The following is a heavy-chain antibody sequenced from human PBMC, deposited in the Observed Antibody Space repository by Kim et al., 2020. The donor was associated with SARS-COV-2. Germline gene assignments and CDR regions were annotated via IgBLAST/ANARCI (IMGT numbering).Heavy chain of an antibody. CDR1: GFTFSSYA. CDR3: ARAVGVRVVISPTDNWFDP. D-gene: IGHD3-10*01. V-gene: IGHV3-30-3*01. CDR2: ISYDGSNK. J-gene: IGHJ5*02. Sequence: GGSLRLSCAASGFTFSSYAMHWVRQAPGKGLEWVAVISYDGSNKYYADSVKGRFTISRDNSKNTLYLQMNSLRAEDTAVYYCARAVGVRVVISPTDNWFDPWGQGTLVTVSS.